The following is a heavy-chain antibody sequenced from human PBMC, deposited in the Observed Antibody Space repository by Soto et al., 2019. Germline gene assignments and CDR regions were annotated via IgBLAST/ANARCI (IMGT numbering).Heavy chain of an antibody. J-gene: IGHJ4*02. CDR2: INTSNDNK. Sequence: QVHLVQSGAEVKKPGASVKVSCKASGYTFTNYGISWVRQAPGGGLEWVGWINTSNDNKLYAQKLQGRLTLTTDTSTSTAYMDLTTLRSDDTAVYFCARDPGAASFDFWAQGTLVTVSS. D-gene: IGHD2-15*01. CDR3: ARDPGAASFDF. V-gene: IGHV1-18*01. CDR1: GYTFTNYG.